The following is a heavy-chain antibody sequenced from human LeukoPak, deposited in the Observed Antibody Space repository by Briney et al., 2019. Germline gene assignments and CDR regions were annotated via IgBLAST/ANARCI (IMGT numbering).Heavy chain of an antibody. CDR3: ARHTYGGNSDFQH. J-gene: IGHJ1*01. D-gene: IGHD4-23*01. V-gene: IGHV4-59*08. CDR2: IYHSGST. CDR1: GGSISSDY. Sequence: SETLSLTCTVSGGSISSDYWSWIRQPPGKGLEWIGYIYHSGSTNYNPSLKSRVTISLDTSKNQFSLKLSSMTAADTAVYYCARHTYGGNSDFQHWGQGTLVTVSS.